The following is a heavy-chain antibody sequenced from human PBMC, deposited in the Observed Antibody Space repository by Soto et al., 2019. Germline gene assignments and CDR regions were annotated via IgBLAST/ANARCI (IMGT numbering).Heavy chain of an antibody. V-gene: IGHV1-18*01. Sequence: ASGKVSCKASGYTFTSYGISWVRQAPGQGLEWMGWISAYNGNTNYAQKLQGRVTMTTDTSTSTAYMELRSLRSDDTAVYYCARDGGCSSTSCYEGTYFDYWAQGTLVTVSS. CDR1: GYTFTSYG. D-gene: IGHD2-2*01. CDR2: ISAYNGNT. CDR3: ARDGGCSSTSCYEGTYFDY. J-gene: IGHJ4*02.